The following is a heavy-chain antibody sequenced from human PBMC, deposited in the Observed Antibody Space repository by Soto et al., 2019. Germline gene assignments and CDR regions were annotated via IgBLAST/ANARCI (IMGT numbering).Heavy chain of an antibody. J-gene: IGHJ4*02. V-gene: IGHV3-30*18. CDR3: AKDRGWSSADLEY. Sequence: PGGSLRLSCAASGFNFSSFGMHWVRQAPGKGLEWVALMSYDGSSKYYQDSLKGRFTISRDKSKNTLYLQMSSLRVEDTAVYYCAKDRGWSSADLEYWGQGXLVTVYS. D-gene: IGHD6-19*01. CDR2: MSYDGSSK. CDR1: GFNFSSFG.